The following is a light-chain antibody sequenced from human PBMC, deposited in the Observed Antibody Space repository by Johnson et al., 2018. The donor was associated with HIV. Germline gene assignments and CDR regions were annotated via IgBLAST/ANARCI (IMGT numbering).Light chain of an antibody. CDR3: GTWDNSLSAYV. V-gene: IGLV1-51*01. CDR2: DNN. Sequence: QSVLTQPPSVSAAPGQKVTISCSGSSSNTGNNRVSWYQQLPGTAPKLLIYDNNKRPSGIPDRFSGSKYGTSATLGITGLQTGDEADYYCGTWDNSLSAYVFGTGTKVTVL. CDR1: SSNTGNNR. J-gene: IGLJ1*01.